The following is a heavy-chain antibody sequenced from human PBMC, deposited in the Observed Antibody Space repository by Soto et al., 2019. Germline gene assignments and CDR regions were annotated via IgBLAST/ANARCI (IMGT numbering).Heavy chain of an antibody. Sequence: GGSLRLSCAASGFTFSSYGMHWVRQAPGKGLEWVAFISYDGSNKYYADSVKGRFTISRDKSKNTLYLQMNSLRAEDTAVYYCAKVDVVVRGVVDYWGQGTLVTVSS. V-gene: IGHV3-30*18. CDR2: ISYDGSNK. CDR1: GFTFSSYG. D-gene: IGHD3-10*01. J-gene: IGHJ4*02. CDR3: AKVDVVVRGVVDY.